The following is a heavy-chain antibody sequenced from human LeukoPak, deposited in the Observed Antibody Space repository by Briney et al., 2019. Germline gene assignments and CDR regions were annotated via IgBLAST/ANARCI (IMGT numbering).Heavy chain of an antibody. V-gene: IGHV4-59*01. J-gene: IGHJ4*02. Sequence: SETLSLTCTVSGGSISSYYWSWIRQPPGKGLEWIGYIYYSGSTNYNPSLKSRVTISVDTSKNQFSLKLSSVTAADTAVYYCAGAGEDITMVRGVIGGDYYFDYWGQGTLVTVSS. CDR1: GGSISSYY. D-gene: IGHD3-10*01. CDR3: AGAGEDITMVRGVIGGDYYFDY. CDR2: IYYSGST.